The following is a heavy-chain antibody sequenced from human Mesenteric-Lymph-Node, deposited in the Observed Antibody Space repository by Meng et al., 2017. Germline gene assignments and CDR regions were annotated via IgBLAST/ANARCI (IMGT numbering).Heavy chain of an antibody. CDR1: GYTFTGYY. D-gene: IGHD6-13*01. CDR3: ARVGDSSSWYIWYFDL. Sequence: QVQLVQAGAEVKKPGASVKVSCKASGYTFTGYYMHWVRQAPGQGLEWMGWINPNSGGTNYAQKFQGRVTMTRDTSISTAYMELSRLRSDDTAVYYCARVGDSSSWYIWYFDLWGRGTLVTVSS. CDR2: INPNSGGT. J-gene: IGHJ2*01. V-gene: IGHV1-2*02.